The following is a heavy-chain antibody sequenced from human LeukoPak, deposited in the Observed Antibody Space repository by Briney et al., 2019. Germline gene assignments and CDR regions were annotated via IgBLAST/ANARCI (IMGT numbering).Heavy chain of an antibody. V-gene: IGHV1-18*01. CDR2: ISAYNGNT. J-gene: IGHJ6*02. Sequence: GASVKVSCKASGYTFTSYGISWVRQAPGQGLEWMGWISAYNGNTNYAQKLQGRVTMTTDTSTSTAYMELRSLRSDDTAVYYCARDLYSSSWPGWGREYYYYGMDVWGQGTTVTVSS. CDR1: GYTFTSYG. D-gene: IGHD6-13*01. CDR3: ARDLYSSSWPGWGREYYYYGMDV.